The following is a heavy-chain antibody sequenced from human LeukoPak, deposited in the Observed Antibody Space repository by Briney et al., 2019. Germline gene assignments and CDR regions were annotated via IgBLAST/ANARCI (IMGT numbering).Heavy chain of an antibody. CDR3: SCYDGTGLRY. CDR1: GFTFHHAW. V-gene: IGHV3-15*01. J-gene: IGHJ4*02. Sequence: RGSLRLSCVRTGFTFHHAWMSWVGPARGKELEWVGRIKRKTDRWSIEYAAPVEGRFSISRDYSKNTLYLQINSLQCEDTAVYHFSCYDGTGLRYWGQRTLVTVSS. D-gene: IGHD3-22*01. CDR2: IKRKTDRWSI.